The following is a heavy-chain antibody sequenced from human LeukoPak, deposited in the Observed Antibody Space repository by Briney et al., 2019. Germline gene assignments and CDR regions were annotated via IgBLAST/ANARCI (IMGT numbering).Heavy chain of an antibody. Sequence: SCEAXGYTFSSYYMHWVRQAPGKGLEWMXVXNRSGGSTNYAQKVQGRVTMTRDTSTSTVYMPLSSLTSEHTAVYYCARGSGQRWLQLPFDYWGQGTLVTVSS. V-gene: IGHV1-46*01. J-gene: IGHJ4*02. CDR2: XNRSGGST. D-gene: IGHD5-24*01. CDR3: ARGSGQRWLQLPFDY. CDR1: GYTFSSYY.